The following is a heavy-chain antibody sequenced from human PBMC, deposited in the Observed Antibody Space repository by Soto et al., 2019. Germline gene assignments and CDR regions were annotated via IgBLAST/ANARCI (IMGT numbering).Heavy chain of an antibody. D-gene: IGHD6-19*01. Sequence: ASVKVSCKASGYTFTGFYMHWVRQAPGQGLEWMGWINPNSGGTNYTQKFQGWVTMTRDTSFSTAYMELSRLRSDDTAVYYGATSLNSIAVAWDTEYYFDYWGQGTPVTVYS. J-gene: IGHJ4*02. V-gene: IGHV1-2*04. CDR3: ATSLNSIAVAWDTEYYFDY. CDR1: GYTFTGFY. CDR2: INPNSGGT.